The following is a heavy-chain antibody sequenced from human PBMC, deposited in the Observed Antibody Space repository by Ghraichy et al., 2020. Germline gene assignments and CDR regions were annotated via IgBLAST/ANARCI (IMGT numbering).Heavy chain of an antibody. V-gene: IGHV1-69*13. D-gene: IGHD3-3*01. CDR3: ARPKGSAYYHGTFGVDV. Sequence: SVKVSCKASGGSFSSYVINWVRQAPGQGLEWMGGIIPLFGTLNYAQKFQGRVTITADDSTSTAFMELTSLRSDDTAVYYCARPKGSAYYHGTFGVDVWGQGITVIVSS. J-gene: IGHJ6*02. CDR1: GGSFSSYV. CDR2: IIPLFGTL.